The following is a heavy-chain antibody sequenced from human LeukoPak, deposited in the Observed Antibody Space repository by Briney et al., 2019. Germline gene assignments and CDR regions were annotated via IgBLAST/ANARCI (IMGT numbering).Heavy chain of an antibody. CDR2: ISHSGATV. J-gene: IGHJ4*02. CDR3: ARDGAYDDASGYRADF. CDR1: GFRFSDYY. Sequence: GGSLRLSCTASGFRFSDYYMNWFRQIPGKGLKWLSYISHSGATVQYADSMRGRFTVSRDNHKNTLYLQMNSLRVEDTAVYYCARDGAYDDASGYRADFWGQGTLVTVSS. D-gene: IGHD3-22*01. V-gene: IGHV3-11*01.